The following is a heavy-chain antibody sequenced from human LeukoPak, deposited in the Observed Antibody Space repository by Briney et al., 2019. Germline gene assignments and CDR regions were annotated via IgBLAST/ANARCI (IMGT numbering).Heavy chain of an antibody. CDR2: ISASGGST. CDR1: GFTFNTYA. J-gene: IGHJ4*02. Sequence: GGSLRLSCAASGFTFNTYAMSWVRQAPGKGLEWVSGISASGGSTYYADSVKGRFTISRDNSKNTLYLQMNSLRAEDTAVYYCARSHYYDSSGYSYYFDYWGQGTLVTVSS. V-gene: IGHV3-23*01. D-gene: IGHD3-22*01. CDR3: ARSHYYDSSGYSYYFDY.